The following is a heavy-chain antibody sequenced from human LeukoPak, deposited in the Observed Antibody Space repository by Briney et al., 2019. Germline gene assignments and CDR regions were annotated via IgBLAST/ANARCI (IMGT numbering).Heavy chain of an antibody. CDR2: IYYSGST. Sequence: SETLSLTCTVSGGSISSYYWSWIRQPPGKGLEWIGYIYYSGSTNYNPSLKSRVTISVDRSKNQFSLKLSSVTAADTAVYYCARDGAGVGYFDYWGQGTLVTVSS. J-gene: IGHJ4*02. CDR1: GGSISSYY. CDR3: ARDGAGVGYFDY. D-gene: IGHD3-10*01. V-gene: IGHV4-59*12.